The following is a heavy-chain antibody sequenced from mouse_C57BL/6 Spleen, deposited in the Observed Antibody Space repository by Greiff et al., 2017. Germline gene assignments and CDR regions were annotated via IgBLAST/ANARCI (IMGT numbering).Heavy chain of an antibody. CDR2: IHPNSGST. CDR3: ARNDYDGIFAY. D-gene: IGHD2-4*01. J-gene: IGHJ3*01. V-gene: IGHV1-64*01. CDR1: GYTFTSYW. Sequence: QVQLKQPGAELVKPGASVKLSCKASGYTFTSYWMHWVKQRPGQGLEWIGMIHPNSGSTNYNEKFKSKATLTVDKSSSTAYMQLSSLTSEDSAVYYCARNDYDGIFAYWGQGTLVTVSA.